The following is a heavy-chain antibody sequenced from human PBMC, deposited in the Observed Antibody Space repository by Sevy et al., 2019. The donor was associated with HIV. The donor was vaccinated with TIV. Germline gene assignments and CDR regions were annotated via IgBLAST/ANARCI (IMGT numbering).Heavy chain of an antibody. CDR3: ARDDGNYYFHY. CDR1: GFTFSKYW. D-gene: IGHD1-7*01. V-gene: IGHV3-7*01. CDR2: IKQDAGQK. J-gene: IGHJ4*02. Sequence: GGSLRLSCAASGFTFSKYWMGWVRQAPGKGLEWVANIKQDAGQKYYVDSVKGRFNISRDNAKNSLYLQMNSLRAEDTALYFCARDDGNYYFHYWGQGTLVTVSS.